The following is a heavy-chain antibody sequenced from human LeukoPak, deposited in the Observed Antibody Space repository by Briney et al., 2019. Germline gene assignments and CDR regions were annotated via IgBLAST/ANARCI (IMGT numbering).Heavy chain of an antibody. CDR2: ISHDGSNE. V-gene: IGHV3-30*04. J-gene: IGHJ4*02. CDR3: ASESTGQQFDY. CDR1: GFTFRSYA. D-gene: IGHD6-13*01. Sequence: GRSLRLSCAASGFTFRSYAMHWVRQAPGKGLEWVTIISHDGSNEYYADSVKGRFTTSRDNSKNTLYLQMNSLRAEDTAVYYCASESTGQQFDYWGQGTLVTVSS.